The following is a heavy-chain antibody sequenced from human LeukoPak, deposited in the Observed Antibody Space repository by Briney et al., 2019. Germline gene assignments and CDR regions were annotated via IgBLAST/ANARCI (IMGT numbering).Heavy chain of an antibody. D-gene: IGHD6-13*01. Sequence: GGSLRLSCAASGFTFSSYGMHWVRQAPGKGLEWVAVISYDGSNKYYADSVKGRFTISRDNSKNTLYLQMNSLRAEDTAVYYCAKDSRWGSRVYYYYGMDVWGQGTTVTVSS. CDR3: AKDSRWGSRVYYYYGMDV. V-gene: IGHV3-30*18. J-gene: IGHJ6*02. CDR1: GFTFSSYG. CDR2: ISYDGSNK.